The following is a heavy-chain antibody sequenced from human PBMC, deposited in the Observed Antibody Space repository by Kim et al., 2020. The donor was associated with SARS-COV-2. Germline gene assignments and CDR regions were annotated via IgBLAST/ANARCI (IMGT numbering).Heavy chain of an antibody. Sequence: WGSLRLSCAASGFTFSDSPIHWVRQAPGKGLEWVAGIRSSGYSYATSYAAAVLGRFTISSEDSASTAYLHMNSLKTEDTDFYYCTRIAGTTLAFCYAFDV. CDR3: TRIAGTTLAFCYAFDV. CDR1: GFTFSDSP. J-gene: IGHJ3*01. V-gene: IGHV3-73*01. D-gene: IGHD1-1*01. CDR2: IRSSGYSYAT.